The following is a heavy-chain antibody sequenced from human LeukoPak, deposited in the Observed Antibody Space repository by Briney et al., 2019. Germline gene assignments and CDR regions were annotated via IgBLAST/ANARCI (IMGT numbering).Heavy chain of an antibody. CDR1: GGSISSSSYH. Sequence: SETLSLTCSVSGGSISSSSYHWGWVRQPPGKGLEWIGCNYYYESPYYIPSLKSRVTISVDTSKNQFSLKLSSVTAADTAVYYCAREGQYSGSHWGQGTLVTDSS. CDR2: NYYYESP. J-gene: IGHJ4*02. D-gene: IGHD1-26*01. CDR3: AREGQYSGSH. V-gene: IGHV4-39*07.